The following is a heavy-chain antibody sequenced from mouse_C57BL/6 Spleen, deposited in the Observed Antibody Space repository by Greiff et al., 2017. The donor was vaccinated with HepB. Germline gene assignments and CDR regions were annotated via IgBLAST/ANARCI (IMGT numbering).Heavy chain of an antibody. D-gene: IGHD1-1*01. CDR3: ARDTYYYSSSRYYFDY. CDR1: GFTFSSYA. CDR2: ISDGGSYT. J-gene: IGHJ2*01. V-gene: IGHV5-4*01. Sequence: EVQLVESGGGLVKPGGSLKLSCAASGFTFSSYAMSWVRQTPEKRLEWVATISDGGSYTYYPDNVKGRFTISRDNAKNNLYLQMSHLKSEDTAMYYCARDTYYYSSSRYYFDYWGQGTTLTVSS.